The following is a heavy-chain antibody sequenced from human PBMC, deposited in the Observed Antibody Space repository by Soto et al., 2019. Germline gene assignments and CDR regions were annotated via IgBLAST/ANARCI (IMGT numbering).Heavy chain of an antibody. CDR3: AADPYYYASSY. J-gene: IGHJ4*02. V-gene: IGHV3-11*01. CDR2: ISHSGTTI. CDR1: GFTFSDYY. D-gene: IGHD3-10*01. Sequence: GGSVRLSCATSGFTFSDYYMTWIRQAPGKGLEWVSYISHSGTTIYYADSVKGRFTVSRDNAQNSLYLQMNSLRAEDTAVYYCAADPYYYASSYWGQGTLVTVSS.